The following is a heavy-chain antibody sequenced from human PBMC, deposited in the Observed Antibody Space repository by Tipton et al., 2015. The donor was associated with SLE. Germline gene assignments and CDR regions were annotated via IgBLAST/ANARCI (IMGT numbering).Heavy chain of an antibody. CDR3: ARDEYDFWSGSPY. Sequence: GSLRLSCEVSRVTLSSHWMHWVRQAPGKGLVWVSHINGDGDSMRYADSVKGRFIISRDNAKNTLYLQMNSLRAEDTAVYYCARDEYDFWSGSPYWGQGTLVTVSS. V-gene: IGHV3-74*01. CDR2: INGDGDSM. D-gene: IGHD3-3*01. CDR1: RVTLSSHW. J-gene: IGHJ4*02.